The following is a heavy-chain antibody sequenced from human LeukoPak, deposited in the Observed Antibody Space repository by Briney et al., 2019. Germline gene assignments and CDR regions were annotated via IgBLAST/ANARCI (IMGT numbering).Heavy chain of an antibody. CDR2: IRSQAFGGTT. J-gene: IGHJ4*02. Sequence: GGFLRLSCTASAVTFGDYAISWFRKAPGKGLEWVGFIRSQAFGGTTDYAASVKGRFTISRDDSKSIAYLQMNSLRTEDTAVYYCTRDSNWSYDYWGQGALVTVSS. CDR3: TRDSNWSYDY. D-gene: IGHD3-10*01. V-gene: IGHV3-49*03. CDR1: AVTFGDYA.